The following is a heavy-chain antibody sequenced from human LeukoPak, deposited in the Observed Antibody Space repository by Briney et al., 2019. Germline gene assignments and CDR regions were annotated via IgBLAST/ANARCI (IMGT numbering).Heavy chain of an antibody. CDR1: GFTFSSYA. Sequence: PGGSLRLSCAASGFTFSSYAMHWVRQAPGKGLEYVSAISSNGGSTYYANSVKGRFTISRDNSKNTLYLQMGSLRAEDMAVYYCARDRELWFGELGGDAFDIWGQGTMVTVSS. D-gene: IGHD3-10*01. CDR2: ISSNGGST. V-gene: IGHV3-64*01. CDR3: ARDRELWFGELGGDAFDI. J-gene: IGHJ3*02.